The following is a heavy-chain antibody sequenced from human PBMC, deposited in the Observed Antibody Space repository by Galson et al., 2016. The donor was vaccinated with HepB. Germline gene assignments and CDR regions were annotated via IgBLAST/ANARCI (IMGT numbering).Heavy chain of an antibody. D-gene: IGHD6-25*01. V-gene: IGHV1-8*01. CDR3: ARGPARETAAEPYYFDY. Sequence: SVKVSCKASGYTFTSYDIDWVRQATGQGLEWMGWMNPNSGNTGYAQKFQGRVTMTRNTSISTAYMELSSLRSDDTAVYYCARGPARETAAEPYYFDYWGQGTLVTVSS. CDR2: MNPNSGNT. J-gene: IGHJ4*02. CDR1: GYTFTSYD.